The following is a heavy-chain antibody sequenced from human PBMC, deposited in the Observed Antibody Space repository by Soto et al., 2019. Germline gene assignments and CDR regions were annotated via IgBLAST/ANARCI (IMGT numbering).Heavy chain of an antibody. CDR2: ISQRGNT. J-gene: IGHJ4*02. CDR1: SGSLSGYY. CDR3: ARAPKVSGSSQTRPDF. D-gene: IGHD6-6*01. V-gene: IGHV4-34*01. Sequence: TLSLTCSIYSGSLSGYYWSWIRQPPGKGLEWIGEISQRGNTNYSPSLKSRVSISIDTSKKQFSLNLASVSAADTAVYYCARAPKVSGSSQTRPDFWGQGTLVTVSS.